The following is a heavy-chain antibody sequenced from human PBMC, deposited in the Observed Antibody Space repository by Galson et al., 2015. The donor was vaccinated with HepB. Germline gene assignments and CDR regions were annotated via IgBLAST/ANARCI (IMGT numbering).Heavy chain of an antibody. V-gene: IGHV3-23*01. CDR2: VNSNGDST. CDR1: GFTFSRYA. Sequence: SLRLSCAASGFTFSRYAMSWVRQAPGKGLEWVSAVNSNGDSTRYADSVKGRFTISRDRSKNTLFLQMNSLRAEDTAVYFCAKDDQGAVPATFFDLWGRGTLVTVSS. CDR3: AKDDQGAVPATFFDL. J-gene: IGHJ2*01. D-gene: IGHD2-15*01.